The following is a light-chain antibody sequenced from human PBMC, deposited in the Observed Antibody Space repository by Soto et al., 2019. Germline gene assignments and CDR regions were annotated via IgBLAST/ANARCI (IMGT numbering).Light chain of an antibody. CDR2: DVS. CDR3: SSYTSSSLVV. J-gene: IGLJ2*01. CDR1: SSDIGGYNY. Sequence: QSALTQPASVSGSPGQSITISCTGTSSDIGGYNYVSWYQQHPGKAPKLMIYDVSNRPSGVSNRFSGSKSGKTASLTISGLQAEDEADYYCSSYTSSSLVVFGGGTKLTVL. V-gene: IGLV2-14*01.